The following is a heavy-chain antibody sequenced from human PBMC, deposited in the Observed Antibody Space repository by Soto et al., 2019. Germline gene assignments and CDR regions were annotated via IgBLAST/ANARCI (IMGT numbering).Heavy chain of an antibody. CDR3: ARDRYSSSWGTPDY. D-gene: IGHD6-13*01. V-gene: IGHV3-30-3*01. Sequence: GGSLRLSCAASGFTFSSSAMHGVRQAPGKGLEWVAVISYDGSNKYYADSVKGRFTISRDNSKNTLYLQMNSLRAEDTALYYCARDRYSSSWGTPDYWGQGTLVTVSS. CDR2: ISYDGSNK. CDR1: GFTFSSSA. J-gene: IGHJ4*02.